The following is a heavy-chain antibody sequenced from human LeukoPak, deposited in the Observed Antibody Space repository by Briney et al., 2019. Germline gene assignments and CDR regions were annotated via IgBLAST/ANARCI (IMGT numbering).Heavy chain of an antibody. CDR2: IIPIFGTA. J-gene: IGHJ4*02. CDR3: ARVSCSGGSCYSGLDY. D-gene: IGHD2-15*01. Sequence: SVKVSCKASGGTFSSYAISWVRQAPGQGLEWMGRIIPIFGTANYAQKFQGRVTITTDESTSTAYMELSSLRSEDTAVYYCARVSCSGGSCYSGLDYWGQGTLVTVSS. V-gene: IGHV1-69*05. CDR1: GGTFSSYA.